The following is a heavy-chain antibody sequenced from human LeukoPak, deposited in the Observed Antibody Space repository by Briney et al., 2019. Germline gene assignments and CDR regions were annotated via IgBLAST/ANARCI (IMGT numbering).Heavy chain of an antibody. CDR1: GYTFISSG. CDR2: ISAYNGNT. CDR3: ARGAREQQPDYYYGLEV. D-gene: IGHD6-13*01. J-gene: IGHJ6*02. V-gene: IGHV1-18*01. Sequence: ASVNVSYKASGYTFISSGIIWVRQAPGQGLEWMGWISAYNGNTNYTQKLQGRVTMTTDAPTSTAYMELRSLRSDDTAVYYCARGAREQQPDYYYGLEVGGQGTTVTVSS.